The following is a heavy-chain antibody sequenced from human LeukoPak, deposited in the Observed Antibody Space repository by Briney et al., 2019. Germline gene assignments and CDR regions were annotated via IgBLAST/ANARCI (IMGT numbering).Heavy chain of an antibody. CDR1: GGSISSYY. CDR3: ARFSNAHGFKFDY. Sequence: SETLSLTCTVSGGSISSYYWSWIRQPPGKGLEWIGYIYYSGTAYYNPSLKSRVTMSVDTSKNQFSLKLDSVTAADTAVYYCARFSNAHGFKFDYWGQGTLVTVSS. J-gene: IGHJ4*02. V-gene: IGHV4-59*06. D-gene: IGHD2-8*01. CDR2: IYYSGTA.